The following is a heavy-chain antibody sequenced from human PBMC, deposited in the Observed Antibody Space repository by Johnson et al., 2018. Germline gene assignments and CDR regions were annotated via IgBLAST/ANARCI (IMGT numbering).Heavy chain of an antibody. CDR2: MSYDGRNK. Sequence: QVQLVESGGGVVQPGRSLSLSCAASGFTFSTYGMHWVRQAPGKGLDWVAVMSYDGRNKYYGDSVQGRFTSSRDNSKNTLYLQMNSLRVEETAVYSCATVSDSNNYVRAFHIWGQGTMVTVSS. D-gene: IGHD3-22*01. CDR1: GFTFSTYG. V-gene: IGHV3-30*03. J-gene: IGHJ3*02. CDR3: ATVSDSNNYVRAFHI.